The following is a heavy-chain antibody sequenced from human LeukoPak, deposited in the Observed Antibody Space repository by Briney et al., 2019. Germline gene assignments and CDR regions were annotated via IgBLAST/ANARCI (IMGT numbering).Heavy chain of an antibody. Sequence: SETLSLTCAVYGGSFSSYYWSWIRQPPGKGLQWIGEINHSGGTNYNPSLKSRVIISIDTSKNQFSLKVTSVTAADTAVYYCARGRYYGSGSHWYFDLWGRDTLDTVSS. J-gene: IGHJ2*01. CDR2: INHSGGT. CDR1: GGSFSSYY. CDR3: ARGRYYGSGSHWYFDL. V-gene: IGHV4-34*01. D-gene: IGHD3-10*01.